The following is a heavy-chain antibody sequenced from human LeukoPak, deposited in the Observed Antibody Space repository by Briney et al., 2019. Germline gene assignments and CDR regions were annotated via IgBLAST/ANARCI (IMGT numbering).Heavy chain of an antibody. CDR3: ARSRWLQPIFDY. CDR2: ISSSGDYT. V-gene: IGHV3-11*03. J-gene: IGHJ4*02. Sequence: PGGSLRLSCAASGFTFSDYYMSWMRQAPGKGLEWVSYISSSGDYTNYADSVKGRFTISRDNAKNSLYLQMNSLRAEDTAVYYCARSRWLQPIFDYWGQGTLVTVSS. CDR1: GFTFSDYY. D-gene: IGHD5-24*01.